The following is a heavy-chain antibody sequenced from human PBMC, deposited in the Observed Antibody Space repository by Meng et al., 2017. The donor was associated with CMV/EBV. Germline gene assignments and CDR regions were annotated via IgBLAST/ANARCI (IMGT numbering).Heavy chain of an antibody. CDR2: MNPNSVNT. CDR3: ARAYPGYHYDFWSGYYKNYYYGMDV. Sequence: ASVKVSCKASGGTFSSYDINWVRQATGQGLEWMGWMNPNSVNTGYAQKFQGRVTMTRNTSISTAYMELSSLRSEDTAVYYCARAYPGYHYDFWSGYYKNYYYGMDVWGQGTTVTVSS. J-gene: IGHJ6*02. CDR1: GGTFSSYD. V-gene: IGHV1-8*02. D-gene: IGHD3-3*01.